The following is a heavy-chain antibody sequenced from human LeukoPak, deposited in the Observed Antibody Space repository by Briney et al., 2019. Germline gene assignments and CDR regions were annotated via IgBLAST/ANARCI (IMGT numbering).Heavy chain of an antibody. CDR2: IRGDGGST. CDR3: AKGYSSSWYAYFQH. CDR1: GFTFDDYA. J-gene: IGHJ1*01. V-gene: IGHV3-43*02. Sequence: PGGSLRLSCAASGFTFDDYAMHWVRQAPGKGLEWVSLIRGDGGSTYYADYVKGRFTISRDNSKNSLYLQMNSLRTEDTALYYCAKGYSSSWYAYFQHWGQGTLVTVSS. D-gene: IGHD6-13*01.